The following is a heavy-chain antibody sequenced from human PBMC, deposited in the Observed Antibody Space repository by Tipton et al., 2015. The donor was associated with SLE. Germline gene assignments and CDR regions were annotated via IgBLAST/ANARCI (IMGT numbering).Heavy chain of an antibody. Sequence: TLSLTCAVYGGSFSHYYWSWIRQPPGKGLEWIGEINHSGSTNYNPSLKSRVTISVDTSKNQFSLKLSSVTAADTAVYYCASWGPIVYYYYYMDVWGKGTTVTVSS. V-gene: IGHV4-34*01. J-gene: IGHJ6*03. CDR2: INHSGST. CDR1: GGSFSHYY. D-gene: IGHD3-16*01. CDR3: ASWGPIVYYYYYMDV.